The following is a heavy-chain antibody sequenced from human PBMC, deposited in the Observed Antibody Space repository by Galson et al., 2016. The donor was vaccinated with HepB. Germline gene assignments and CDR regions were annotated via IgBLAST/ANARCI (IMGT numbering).Heavy chain of an antibody. CDR2: INPNGGSA. Sequence: SVKVSCKASGYTFTTYHMHWVRQAPGQGLEWMGIINPNGGSASYSPKFQGRVTLTRDTSTSTVYMELSILKSDDTALYYCSTGGGYNWFDPWGQGTLVTVSP. CDR1: GYTFTTYH. CDR3: STGGGYNWFDP. J-gene: IGHJ5*02. V-gene: IGHV1-46*01. D-gene: IGHD6-25*01.